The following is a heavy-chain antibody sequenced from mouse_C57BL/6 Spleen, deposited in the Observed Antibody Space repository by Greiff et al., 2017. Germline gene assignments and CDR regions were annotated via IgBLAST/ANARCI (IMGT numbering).Heavy chain of an antibody. CDR1: GYTFTSYW. V-gene: IGHV1-69*01. CDR3: ARDVGHYYAMDY. Sequence: QVQLKQPGAELVMPGASVKLSCKASGYTFTSYWMHWVKQRPGQGLEWIGEIDPSDSYTNYNQKFKGKSTLTVDKSSSTAYMQLSSLTSEDSAVYYCARDVGHYYAMDYWGQGTSVTVSS. CDR2: IDPSDSYT. J-gene: IGHJ4*01.